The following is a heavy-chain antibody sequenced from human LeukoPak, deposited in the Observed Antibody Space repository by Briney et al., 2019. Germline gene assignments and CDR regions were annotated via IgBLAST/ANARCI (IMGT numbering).Heavy chain of an antibody. CDR3: ARARRDSGYYKVDY. CDR1: GGSLSGSY. CDR2: INHSGSA. V-gene: IGHV4-34*01. Sequence: PSETLSLTCAVYGGSLSGSYWSWIRQPPGKGLEWIGEINHSGSANYNPSLKSRVTLSIDKSKNQFSLNVNSVTAADTAVYYGARARRDSGYYKVDYWGQGTLVTVSS. D-gene: IGHD3-3*01. J-gene: IGHJ4*02.